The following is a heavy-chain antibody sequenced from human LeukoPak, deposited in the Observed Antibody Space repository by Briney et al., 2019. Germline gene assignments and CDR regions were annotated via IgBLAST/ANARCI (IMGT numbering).Heavy chain of an antibody. CDR1: GYTFTSYD. CDR3: ARGSSSYYYGSGAYNWYDP. J-gene: IGHJ5*02. CDR2: MNPNSGNT. V-gene: IGHV1-8*01. Sequence: ASVTVSCTASGYTFTSYDINWVRQATGQGFEWMGWMNPNSGNTGYAQKFQGRVTMTRNTSISTAYMELSSLRSEDTAVYYCARGSSSYYYGSGAYNWYDPWGQGTLVTVSS. D-gene: IGHD3-10*01.